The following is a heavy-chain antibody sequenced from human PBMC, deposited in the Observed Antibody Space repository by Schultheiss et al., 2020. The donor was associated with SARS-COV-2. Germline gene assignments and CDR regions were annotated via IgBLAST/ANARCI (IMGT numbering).Heavy chain of an antibody. CDR3: ARGAVAGSLDY. CDR2: INSDGSST. D-gene: IGHD6-19*01. Sequence: GGSLRLSCAASGFTFSSYWMHWVRQAPGKGLVWVSRINSDGSSTSYADSVKGRFTISRDNAKNTLYLQMNSLRAEDTAVYYCARGAVAGSLDYWGQGTLVTVSS. V-gene: IGHV3-74*01. J-gene: IGHJ4*02. CDR1: GFTFSSYW.